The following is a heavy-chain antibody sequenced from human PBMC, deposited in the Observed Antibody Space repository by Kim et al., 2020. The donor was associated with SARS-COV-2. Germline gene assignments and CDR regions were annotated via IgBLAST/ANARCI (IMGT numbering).Heavy chain of an antibody. Sequence: SGPTLVNPTQTLTLTCTFSGFSLSTSGVGVGWIRQPPGKALEWLALIYWDDDKRYSPSLKSRLTITKDTSKNQVVLTMTNMDPVDTATYYCARAAAAGTFYYYYGMDVWGQGTTVTVSS. V-gene: IGHV2-5*02. D-gene: IGHD6-13*01. CDR2: IYWDDDK. CDR1: GFSLSTSGVG. J-gene: IGHJ6*02. CDR3: ARAAAAGTFYYYYGMDV.